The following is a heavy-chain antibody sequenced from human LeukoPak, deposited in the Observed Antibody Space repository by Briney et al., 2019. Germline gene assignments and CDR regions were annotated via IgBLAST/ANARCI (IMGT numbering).Heavy chain of an antibody. Sequence: GGSLRLSCAASGFTFNSYAMSWVRQAPGKGLEWVSGITNSGGNTYYADSVKGRFTISRDNSKSTLYLQMNSLRAEDTAVYYCAKDAYGSGSYEDYWGQGTLVTVSS. D-gene: IGHD3-10*01. V-gene: IGHV3-23*01. CDR2: ITNSGGNT. J-gene: IGHJ4*02. CDR1: GFTFNSYA. CDR3: AKDAYGSGSYEDY.